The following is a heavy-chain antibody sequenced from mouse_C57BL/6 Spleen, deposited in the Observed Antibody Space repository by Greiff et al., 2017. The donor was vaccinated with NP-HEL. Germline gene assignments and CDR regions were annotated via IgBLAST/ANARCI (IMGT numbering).Heavy chain of an antibody. Sequence: EVKVVESGGGLVQPGGSLKLSCAASGFTFSDYYMYWVRQTPEKRLEWVAYISNGGGSTYYPDTVKGRFTISRDNAKNTLYLQMSRLKSEDTAMYYCARHENYGGTWFAYWGQGTLVTVSA. J-gene: IGHJ3*01. D-gene: IGHD1-1*02. CDR3: ARHENYGGTWFAY. CDR1: GFTFSDYY. V-gene: IGHV5-12*01. CDR2: ISNGGGST.